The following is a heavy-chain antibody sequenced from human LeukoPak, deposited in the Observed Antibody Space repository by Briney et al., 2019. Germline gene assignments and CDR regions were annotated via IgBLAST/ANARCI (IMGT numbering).Heavy chain of an antibody. J-gene: IGHJ6*03. D-gene: IGHD4-23*01. V-gene: IGHV3-7*01. CDR1: GFTFSSYY. CDR2: IKQDGSEK. CDR3: ARETTVVTRRYYYYYMDV. Sequence: GGSLRVSCAASGFTFSSYYMSWVRQAPGKGLEWVANIKQDGSEKYYVDSVKGRFTISRDNAKNSLYLQMNSLRAEDTAVYYCARETTVVTRRYYYYYMDVWGKGTTVTVSS.